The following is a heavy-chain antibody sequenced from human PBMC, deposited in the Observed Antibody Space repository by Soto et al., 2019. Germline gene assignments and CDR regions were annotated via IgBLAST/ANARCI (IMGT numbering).Heavy chain of an antibody. CDR2: IWYDGSHK. CDR3: ARAVGPFDY. Sequence: QVQLVESGGGVVQPGRSLRLSCAASGFIFSTYGMHWVRQAPGMGLEWVAVIWYDGSHKDYADSVKGRFAISRDNSMNTLSLQMNSLRVEDTALYYCARAVGPFDYWGQGTLVTVSS. J-gene: IGHJ4*02. V-gene: IGHV3-33*01. D-gene: IGHD1-26*01. CDR1: GFIFSTYG.